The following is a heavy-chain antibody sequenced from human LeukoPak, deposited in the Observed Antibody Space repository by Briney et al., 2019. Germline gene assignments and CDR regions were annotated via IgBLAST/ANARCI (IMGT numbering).Heavy chain of an antibody. V-gene: IGHV5-51*01. J-gene: IGHJ4*02. D-gene: IGHD6-19*01. CDR3: ARPLAVAGTWVDY. Sequence: GGSLKISCKWSGYSFTRYWIGWVRQMPGKGLAWMGIIYPGDSGTRYSPPFQSQVTISADKSSSTASLQWSSLKASDTAMYYCARPLAVAGTWVDYWGQGTQVTVSS. CDR2: IYPGDSGT. CDR1: GYSFTRYW.